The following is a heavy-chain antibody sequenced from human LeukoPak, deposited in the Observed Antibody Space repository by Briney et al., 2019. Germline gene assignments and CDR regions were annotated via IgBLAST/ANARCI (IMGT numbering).Heavy chain of an antibody. CDR2: INHGGGT. CDR3: ARTGVLLWFGELSANWFDP. V-gene: IGHV4-34*01. CDR1: GGSFSDYF. Sequence: SETLSLTCAVYGGSFSDYFWNWIRQTPGKGLEWIGEINHGGGTKYNPSLKSRATISVDTSKKQFSLNLTSVTAADTAVYYCARTGVLLWFGELSANWFDPWGQGTLVTVSS. D-gene: IGHD3-10*01. J-gene: IGHJ5*02.